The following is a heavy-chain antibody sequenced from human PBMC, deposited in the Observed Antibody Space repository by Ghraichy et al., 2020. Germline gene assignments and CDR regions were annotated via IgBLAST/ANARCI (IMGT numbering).Heavy chain of an antibody. CDR3: AREGSPKTSIAARLQAFDY. V-gene: IGHV4-34*01. D-gene: IGHD6-6*01. Sequence: SETLSLTCAVYGGSFSGYYWSWIRQPPGKGLEWIGEINHSGSTNYNPSLKSRVTISVDTSKNQFSLKLSSVTAADTAVYYCAREGSPKTSIAARLQAFDYWGQGTLVTVSS. CDR2: INHSGST. J-gene: IGHJ4*02. CDR1: GGSFSGYY.